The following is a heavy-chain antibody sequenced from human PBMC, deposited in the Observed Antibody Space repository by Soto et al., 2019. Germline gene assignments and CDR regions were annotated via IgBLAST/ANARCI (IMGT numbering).Heavy chain of an antibody. V-gene: IGHV1-2*04. Sequence: QVQLVQSGAEVTKPGASVKVSCKASGYTFTGYYMHWVRQAPGQGLEWMGWINPKSGGTNNAQKFQGLVTMTRDTSISTAYMELSRLRSDDTAVYYCARDGSGRYPSQLDYWGQGTLVTVSS. CDR3: ARDGSGRYPSQLDY. D-gene: IGHD1-26*01. CDR1: GYTFTGYY. J-gene: IGHJ4*02. CDR2: INPKSGGT.